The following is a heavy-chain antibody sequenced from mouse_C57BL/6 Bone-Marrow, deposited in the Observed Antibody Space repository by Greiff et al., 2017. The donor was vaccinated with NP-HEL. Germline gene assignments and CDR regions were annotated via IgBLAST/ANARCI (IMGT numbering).Heavy chain of an antibody. CDR2: IDPENGDT. CDR3: TTGRGYYGSSCWFAY. V-gene: IGHV14-4*01. D-gene: IGHD1-1*01. J-gene: IGHJ3*01. Sequence: EVQVVESGAELVRPGASVKLSCTASGFNIKDDYMHWVKQRPEQGLEWIGWIDPENGDTEYASKFQGKATITADTSSNTAYLQLSSLTSEDTAVYYCTTGRGYYGSSCWFAYWGQGTLVTVSA. CDR1: GFNIKDDY.